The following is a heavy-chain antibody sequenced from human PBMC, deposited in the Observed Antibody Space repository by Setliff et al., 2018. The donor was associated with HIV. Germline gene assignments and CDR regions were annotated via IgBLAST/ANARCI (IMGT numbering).Heavy chain of an antibody. J-gene: IGHJ3*02. CDR2: IIPMYNIP. V-gene: IGHV1-69*13. CDR3: ARDQTGVAAAAFGGGSAWSDEGFDI. D-gene: IGHD6-13*01. CDR1: GGTLSNYA. Sequence: GASVKVSCKTSGGTLSNYAITWVRQAPGQGLEWMGMIIPMYNIPAYAQKFQGRVTFTADESTNTAYMELSSLSSEDTAVYYCARDQTGVAAAAFGGGSAWSDEGFDIWGQGTMVTVSS.